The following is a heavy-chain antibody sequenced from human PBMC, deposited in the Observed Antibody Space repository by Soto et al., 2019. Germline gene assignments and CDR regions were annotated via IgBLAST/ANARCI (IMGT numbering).Heavy chain of an antibody. CDR1: GYSFTSYW. CDR3: ARLSPKLLRGMDV. Sequence: PGESLKISCKGSGYSFTSYWIVLVRPLPGKGLEWMGIIYPGDSDTRYSPSFQGQVTISADKSISTAYLQWSSLKASDTAMYYCARLSPKLLRGMDVWGQGTTVTVSS. J-gene: IGHJ6*02. V-gene: IGHV5-51*01. D-gene: IGHD3-16*02. CDR2: IYPGDSDT.